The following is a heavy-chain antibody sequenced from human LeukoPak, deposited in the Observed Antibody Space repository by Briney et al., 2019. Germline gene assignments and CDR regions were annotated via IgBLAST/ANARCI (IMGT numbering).Heavy chain of an antibody. CDR1: GFTFSNHG. V-gene: IGHV3-48*01. CDR2: ISGSSSTM. CDR3: ASVEAVAGTGAFDI. Sequence: PGGSLRLSCAASGFTFSNHGMNWVRQAPGKGLEWVSYISGSSSTMYYADSVKGRFTISRDNAKNSLYLQMNSLRAEDTAVYYCASVEAVAGTGAFDIWGQGTMVTVSS. D-gene: IGHD6-19*01. J-gene: IGHJ3*02.